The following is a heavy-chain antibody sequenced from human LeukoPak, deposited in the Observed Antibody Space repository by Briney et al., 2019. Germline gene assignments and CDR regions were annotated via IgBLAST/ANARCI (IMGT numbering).Heavy chain of an antibody. CDR2: ISYDGSNK. Sequence: GGSLRLSCAASGFTFSSYAMHWVRQAPGKGLEWVAVISYDGSNKYYADSVKGRFTISRDNSKNTLYLQMNSLRAEDTAVYYCARAPEISSGYYRYYYYMDVWGKGTTVTVSS. CDR3: ARAPEISSGYYRYYYYMDV. D-gene: IGHD3-22*01. CDR1: GFTFSSYA. J-gene: IGHJ6*03. V-gene: IGHV3-30-3*01.